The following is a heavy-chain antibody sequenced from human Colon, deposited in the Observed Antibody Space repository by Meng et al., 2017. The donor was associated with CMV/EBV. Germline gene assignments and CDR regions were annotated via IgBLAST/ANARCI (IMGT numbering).Heavy chain of an antibody. V-gene: IGHV1-2*02. J-gene: IGHJ5*02. CDR3: ARAPYNWNDEGWFDP. D-gene: IGHD1-20*01. Sequence: QVQLVRSGAEVKKPGASVKVSCKASGYTFTGYYMPWVRQAPGQGLEWMGWINPNSGGTNYAQKFQGRVTMTRDTSISTAYMELSRLRSDDTAVYYCARAPYNWNDEGWFDPWGQGTLVTVSS. CDR1: GYTFTGYY. CDR2: INPNSGGT.